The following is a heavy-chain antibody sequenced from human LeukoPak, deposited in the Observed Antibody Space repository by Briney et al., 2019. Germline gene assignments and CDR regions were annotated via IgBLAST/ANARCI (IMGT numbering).Heavy chain of an antibody. V-gene: IGHV3-11*04. CDR2: ISSSGSTI. D-gene: IGHD3-9*01. CDR3: ARDTVLTGYYYFDY. Sequence: TGGSLRLSCAASGFTFSDYYMSWIRQAPGKGVEGVSYISSSGSTIYYADSVKGRFTISRDNAKNSLYLQMNSLRAEDTAVYYCARDTVLTGYYYFDYWGQGTLVTVSS. J-gene: IGHJ4*02. CDR1: GFTFSDYY.